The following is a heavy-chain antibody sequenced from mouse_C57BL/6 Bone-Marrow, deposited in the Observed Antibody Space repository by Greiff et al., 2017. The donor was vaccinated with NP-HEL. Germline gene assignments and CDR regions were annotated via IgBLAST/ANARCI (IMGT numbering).Heavy chain of an antibody. V-gene: IGHV1-19*01. J-gene: IGHJ3*01. D-gene: IGHD2-4*01. CDR1: GYTFTDYY. CDR3: ARVEDYDWFAY. CDR2: INPYNGGT. Sequence: VQLQQSGPVLVKPGASVKMSCKASGYTFTDYYMNWVKQSHGKSLEWIGVINPYNGGTSYNQKFKGKATLTVDKSSSTAYMELNSLTSEDSAVYYCARVEDYDWFAYWGQGTLVTVSA.